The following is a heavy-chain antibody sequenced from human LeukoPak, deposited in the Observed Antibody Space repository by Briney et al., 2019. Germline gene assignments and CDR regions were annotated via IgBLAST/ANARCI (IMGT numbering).Heavy chain of an antibody. D-gene: IGHD2-2*01. CDR1: GFTFSSYG. CDR2: ISYDGSNK. V-gene: IGHV3-30*18. Sequence: GGSLRLSCAASGFTFSSYGMHWVRQAPGKGLEWVAVISYDGSNKYYADSVKGRFTISRDNSKNTLYLQMNSLRAEDTAVYYCAKGRRVVPAGSIRYFQHWGQGTLVTVSS. J-gene: IGHJ1*01. CDR3: AKGRRVVPAGSIRYFQH.